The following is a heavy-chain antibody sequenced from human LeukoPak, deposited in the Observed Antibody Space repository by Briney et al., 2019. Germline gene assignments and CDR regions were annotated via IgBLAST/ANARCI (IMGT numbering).Heavy chain of an antibody. Sequence: GGSLRLSCAASGYMFSDYYMSWIRQAPEKGLEWLSYISHSGSTIYYADSVKGRFTISRDNAKNSLYLHMNSLRAEDTALYYCATYGSGSGTFFDSWGQGTLVTVSS. D-gene: IGHD3-10*01. CDR3: ATYGSGSGTFFDS. CDR2: ISHSGSTI. J-gene: IGHJ4*01. CDR1: GYMFSDYY. V-gene: IGHV3-11*04.